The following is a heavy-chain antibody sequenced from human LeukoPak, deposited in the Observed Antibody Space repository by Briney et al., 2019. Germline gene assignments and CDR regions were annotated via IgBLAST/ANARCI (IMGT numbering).Heavy chain of an antibody. J-gene: IGHJ2*01. D-gene: IGHD3-16*02. CDR1: GASIRNYY. V-gene: IGHV4-59*01. CDR3: ARVADRGVIGFFDL. Sequence: SETLSLTCTVSGASIRNYYWSWIRQPPGKGQEWIGHIYHSGVTNYNPSLKSRVAISVDTSKNQFSLKLSSVTAADTALYYCARVADRGVIGFFDLWGRDTLVTVSS. CDR2: IYHSGVT.